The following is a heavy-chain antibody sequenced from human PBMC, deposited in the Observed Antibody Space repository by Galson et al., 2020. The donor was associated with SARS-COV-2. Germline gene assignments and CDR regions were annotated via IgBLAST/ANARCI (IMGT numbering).Heavy chain of an antibody. CDR3: AREAGQVWFGELLFSSYYVDY. Sequence: SETLSLTCTVSGGSISSYYWSWIRQPAGKGLEWIGRIYTSGSTNYNPSLKSRVTMSVDTSKNQFSLKLSSVTAADTAVYYCAREAGQVWFGELLFSSYYVDYWGQGTLVTVSS. V-gene: IGHV4-4*07. J-gene: IGHJ4*02. CDR2: IYTSGST. D-gene: IGHD3-10*01. CDR1: GGSISSYY.